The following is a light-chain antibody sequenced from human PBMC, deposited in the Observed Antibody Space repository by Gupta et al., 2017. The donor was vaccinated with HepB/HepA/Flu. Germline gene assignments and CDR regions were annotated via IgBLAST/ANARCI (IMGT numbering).Light chain of an antibody. CDR3: SSFTSSSTLAV. CDR2: AVT. V-gene: IGLV2-14*03. J-gene: IGLJ2*01. Sequence: QSALTQPASVSGSPGQSITISCTGTSSDVSWYQQHPGKAPKLMIYAVTLRPLRVSHRFSGSKSGDTASLTISELQTEDEAYYYCSSFTSSSTLAVFGGGTKVTVL. CDR1: SSDV.